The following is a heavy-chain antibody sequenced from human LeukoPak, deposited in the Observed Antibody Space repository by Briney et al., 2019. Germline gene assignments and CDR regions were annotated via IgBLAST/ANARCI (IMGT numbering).Heavy chain of an antibody. CDR1: GYTFTGYY. D-gene: IGHD3-10*01. V-gene: IGHV1-2*02. Sequence: ASVKVSCKASGYTFTGYYMHWVRQAPGQGLEWMGWINPNSGGTNYAQKFQGRVTMTRNTSISTAYMELSSLRSEDTAVYYCARRSMGFGEYYFDYWGQGTLVTVSS. J-gene: IGHJ4*02. CDR3: ARRSMGFGEYYFDY. CDR2: INPNSGGT.